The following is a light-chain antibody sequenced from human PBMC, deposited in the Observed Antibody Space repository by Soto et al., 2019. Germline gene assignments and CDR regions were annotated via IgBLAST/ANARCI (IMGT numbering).Light chain of an antibody. J-gene: IGKJ4*01. CDR3: QQYGSSPVT. V-gene: IGKV3-20*01. Sequence: EIVLTQFPGTLSLSPGERATLSCRASQSVSSSYLAWYQQRPGQSPRLLIYGASSRASGIPDRFSGSGSGTDFTLTISRLEPEYFAMYYCQQYGSSPVTFGGGTKVEIK. CDR1: QSVSSSY. CDR2: GAS.